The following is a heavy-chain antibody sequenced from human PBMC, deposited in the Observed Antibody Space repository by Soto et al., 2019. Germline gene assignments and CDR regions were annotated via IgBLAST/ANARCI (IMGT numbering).Heavy chain of an antibody. V-gene: IGHV1-46*01. D-gene: IGHD2-2*01. Sequence: ASVKVSCKASGYTFTSYYMHWVRQAPGQGLEWMGIINPSGGSTSYAQKFQGRVTMTRDTSTSTVYLQWSSLKASDTAIYYCATSPFPTPSFGMDVWGQGTTVTVSS. CDR1: GYTFTSYY. CDR2: INPSGGST. J-gene: IGHJ6*02. CDR3: ATSPFPTPSFGMDV.